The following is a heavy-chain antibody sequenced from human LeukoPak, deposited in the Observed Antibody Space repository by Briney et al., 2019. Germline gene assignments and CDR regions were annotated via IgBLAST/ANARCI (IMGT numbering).Heavy chain of an antibody. J-gene: IGHJ3*02. CDR1: GFTFSSYS. V-gene: IGHV3-48*01. D-gene: IGHD6-6*01. CDR2: ISSGSTTI. Sequence: PGGSLRLSCAASGFTFSSYSMNWVRQAPGKGLEWVSYISSGSTTIYYADSVKGRFTISRDNAKNSLYLQMNSLRAEDTAVYYCARWKQLVIIDIWGQGTMVTVSS. CDR3: ARWKQLVIIDI.